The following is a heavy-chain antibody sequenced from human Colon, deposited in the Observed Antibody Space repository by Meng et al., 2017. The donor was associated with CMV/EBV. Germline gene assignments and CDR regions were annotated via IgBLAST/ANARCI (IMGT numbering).Heavy chain of an antibody. D-gene: IGHD3-9*01. J-gene: IGHJ4*02. CDR1: GFTVSSNY. Sequence: GGSLRLSCAASGFTVSSNYMSWVRQAPGKGLDWVSAITGRSTDTFYADSVKGRFTIFRDNSNSTLYLQMSGLRAADTAVYYCAKESGYGFLGSNYFDSWGQGALVTVSS. CDR3: AKESGYGFLGSNYFDS. V-gene: IGHV3-23*01. CDR2: ITGRSTDT.